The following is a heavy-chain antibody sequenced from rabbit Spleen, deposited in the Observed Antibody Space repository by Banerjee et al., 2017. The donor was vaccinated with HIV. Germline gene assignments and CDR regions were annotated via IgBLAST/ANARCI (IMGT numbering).Heavy chain of an antibody. D-gene: IGHD7-1*01. CDR3: ARGTNSAAYNIGL. J-gene: IGHJ6*01. CDR1: SVSFTLSSY. V-gene: IGHV1S40*01. CDR2: IEPIFGNT. Sequence: QSLEESGGDLVKPGASLTLTCTASSVSFTLSSYMCWVRQAPGKGLEWIGYIEPIFGNTYYANWVNGRFTISSHNAQNTLYLQLSSLTAADTATYFCARGTNSAAYNIGLWGPGTLVTVS.